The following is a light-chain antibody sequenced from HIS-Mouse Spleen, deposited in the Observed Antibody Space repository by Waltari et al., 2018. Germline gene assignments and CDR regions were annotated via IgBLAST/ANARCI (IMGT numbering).Light chain of an antibody. CDR2: SPN. V-gene: IGLV8-61*01. J-gene: IGLJ3*02. CDR3: VLYMGSGIWV. CDR1: SGSVSTSYY. Sequence: QPVVTQEPSFSVTLPCGLSSGSVSTSYYPSWYQQTPGQAPRTLIYSPNTRSSGVPDRFSGSILGNKAALTITGAQADDESDYYCVLYMGSGIWVFGGGTKLTVL.